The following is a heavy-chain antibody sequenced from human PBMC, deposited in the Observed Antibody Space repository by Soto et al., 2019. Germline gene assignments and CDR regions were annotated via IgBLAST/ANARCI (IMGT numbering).Heavy chain of an antibody. J-gene: IGHJ6*02. V-gene: IGHV3-53*01. CDR1: GFTVSSNY. Sequence: GGSLRLSCAASGFTVSSNYMSWVRQAPGKGLEWASVIYSGDTTYYADSVKGRFTISRDHSKNTLYLQMNSLRAEDTAVYYCARDLRTLYGMDVWGQGTTVTVSS. CDR3: ARDLRTLYGMDV. CDR2: IYSGDTT.